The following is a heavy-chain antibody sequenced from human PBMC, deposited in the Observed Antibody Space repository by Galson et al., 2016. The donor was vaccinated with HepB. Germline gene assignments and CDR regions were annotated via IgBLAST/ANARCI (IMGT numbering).Heavy chain of an antibody. CDR2: INPSSGVT. CDR3: ARGHSGYNSARFYYYYMDV. D-gene: IGHD5-12*01. CDR1: GYVFTGYF. Sequence: SVKVSCKASGYVFTGYFIHWVRQAPGQGLEWMGWINPSSGVTKYAQKFQGRVTMTRDTSIGTSYMQVSSLKSDDTAVYYCARGHSGYNSARFYYYYMDVWGTGTTVTVSS. J-gene: IGHJ6*03. V-gene: IGHV1-2*02.